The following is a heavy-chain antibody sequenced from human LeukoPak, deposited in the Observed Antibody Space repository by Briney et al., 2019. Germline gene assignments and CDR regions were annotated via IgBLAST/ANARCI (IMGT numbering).Heavy chain of an antibody. CDR3: AKDRWELLGPHYFDY. V-gene: IGHV3-21*04. J-gene: IGHJ4*02. Sequence: GGSLRLSCAASGFIFSSYSMNWVRQAPGKGLEWVSFISTSSSYTYYADSVKGRFTISRDNSKNTLYLQMNSLRAEDTAVYYCAKDRWELLGPHYFDYWGQGTLVTVSS. CDR2: ISTSSSYT. CDR1: GFIFSSYS. D-gene: IGHD1-26*01.